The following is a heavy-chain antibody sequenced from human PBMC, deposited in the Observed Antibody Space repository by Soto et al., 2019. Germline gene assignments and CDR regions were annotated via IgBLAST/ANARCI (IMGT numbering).Heavy chain of an antibody. V-gene: IGHV1-46*01. CDR2: INPSGGST. D-gene: IGHD2-15*01. J-gene: IGHJ3*02. Sequence: ASVKVSCKASGGTFSSYAISWVRQAPGQGLEWMGIINPSGGSTSYAQKFQGRVTMTRDTSTSTVYMELSSLRSEDTAVYYCARVRGYCSGGSCRWDDAFDIWGQGTMVTVSS. CDR3: ARVRGYCSGGSCRWDDAFDI. CDR1: GGTFSSYA.